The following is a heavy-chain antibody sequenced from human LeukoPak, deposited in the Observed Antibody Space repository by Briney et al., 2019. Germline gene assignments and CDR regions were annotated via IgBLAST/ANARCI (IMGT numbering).Heavy chain of an antibody. V-gene: IGHV4-4*07. Sequence: SETLSLTCTVSGGSISSYYWSWIRQPAGKGLEWIGRIYTSGSTNYNPSLKSRVTMSVDTSKNQFSRKLSSVTAADTAVYYCARDLWDLRFGERTNWYFDLWGRGTLVTVSS. CDR2: IYTSGST. D-gene: IGHD3-10*01. J-gene: IGHJ2*01. CDR1: GGSISSYY. CDR3: ARDLWDLRFGERTNWYFDL.